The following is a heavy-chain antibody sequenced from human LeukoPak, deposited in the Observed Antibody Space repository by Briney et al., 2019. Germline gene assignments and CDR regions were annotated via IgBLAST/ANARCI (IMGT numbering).Heavy chain of an antibody. J-gene: IGHJ6*03. Sequence: GGSLRLSCAASGFTFSSYSMNWVRQDPGKGPEWVSYISSSSSTIYYADSVKGRFTISRDNAKNSLYLQMNSLRAEDTAVYYCARVPQPYCSSTSCQIWVGQYYYYMDVWGKGTTVTVSS. CDR2: ISSSSSTI. CDR3: ARVPQPYCSSTSCQIWVGQYYYYMDV. V-gene: IGHV3-48*01. CDR1: GFTFSSYS. D-gene: IGHD2-2*01.